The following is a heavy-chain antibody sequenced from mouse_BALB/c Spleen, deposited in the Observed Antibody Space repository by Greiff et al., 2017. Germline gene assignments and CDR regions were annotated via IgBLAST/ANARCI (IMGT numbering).Heavy chain of an antibody. V-gene: IGHV3-2*02. D-gene: IGHD2-1*01. J-gene: IGHJ4*01. Sequence: EVKLMESGPGLVTPSQSLSLTCTVTGYSITSDYAWNWIRPFPGNKLEWMGYISYSGSTSYNPSLKSRISITRDTSKNQFFLQLNSVTTEDTATYDCARLGGNYCDYAMDDWGQGTSVTVSS. CDR2: ISYSGST. CDR1: GYSITSDYA. CDR3: ARLGGNYCDYAMDD.